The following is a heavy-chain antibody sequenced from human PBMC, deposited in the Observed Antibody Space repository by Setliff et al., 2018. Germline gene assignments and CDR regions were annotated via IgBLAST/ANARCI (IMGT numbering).Heavy chain of an antibody. J-gene: IGHJ5*02. Sequence: SVTLSLTCTVSGGSISSYYWSWIRQPPGKGLEWIGYIYYSGSTNYNPSLKSRVTISVDTSKNQFSLKLSSVTAADTAVYYCARRYCSGGSCDFDPWGQGTLVTVS. CDR1: GGSISSYY. CDR2: IYYSGST. V-gene: IGHV4-59*01. CDR3: ARRYCSGGSCDFDP. D-gene: IGHD2-15*01.